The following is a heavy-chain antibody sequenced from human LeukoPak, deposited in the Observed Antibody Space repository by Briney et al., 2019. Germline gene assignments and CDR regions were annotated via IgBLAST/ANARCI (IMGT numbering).Heavy chain of an antibody. CDR1: GYTFTSYY. Sequence: ASVKVSCKASGYTFTSYYMHWVRQAPGQGLEWMGIINPSGGRTSYAQKFQGRGTMTRDTSTSTVYMELSSLRSEDTAVYYCARGDYYDSSGYLQFDYWGQGTLVTVSS. CDR2: INPSGGRT. D-gene: IGHD3-22*01. J-gene: IGHJ4*02. CDR3: ARGDYYDSSGYLQFDY. V-gene: IGHV1-46*01.